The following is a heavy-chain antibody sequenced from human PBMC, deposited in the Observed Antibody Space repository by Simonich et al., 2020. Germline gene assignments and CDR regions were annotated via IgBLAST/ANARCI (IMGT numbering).Heavy chain of an antibody. CDR1: GFTFSSYS. Sequence: GGGLVKPGGSLRLSCAASGFTFSSYSMNWVRQAPGKGLEWVSSISSSSSYIYYADSVKGRFTISRDNAKNSLYLQMNSLRAEDTAWYYCARDTSYYGSGSYYFDYWGQGTLVTVSS. CDR3: ARDTSYYGSGSYYFDY. J-gene: IGHJ4*02. V-gene: IGHV3-21*01. D-gene: IGHD3-10*01. CDR2: ISSSSSYI.